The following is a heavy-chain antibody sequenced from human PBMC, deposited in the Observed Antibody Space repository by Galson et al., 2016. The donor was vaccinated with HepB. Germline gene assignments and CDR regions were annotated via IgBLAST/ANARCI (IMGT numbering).Heavy chain of an antibody. V-gene: IGHV4-34*01. CDR1: GQSFGGYF. CDR2: INANGNT. CDR3: VRGGNLEPYDI. Sequence: SETLSLTCSVNGQSFGGYFWTWIRQPPGGALQWVAEINANGNTDHNPSLERRVTMSIDTSKNQSYLRLNSVTAADTAVYYWVRGGNLEPYDIWGLGTMVTVSS. J-gene: IGHJ3*02.